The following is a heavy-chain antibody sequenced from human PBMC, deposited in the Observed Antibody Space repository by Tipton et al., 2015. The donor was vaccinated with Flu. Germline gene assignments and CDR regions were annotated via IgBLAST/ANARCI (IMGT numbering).Heavy chain of an antibody. J-gene: IGHJ1*01. CDR2: IYHSGST. CDR1: GGSVNGYY. Sequence: LRLSCSVSGGSVNGYYWGWIRQPPGKGLEWIGSIYHSGSTYYNPSLKSRVTISVDTSKNQFSLKLSSVSAADTAVYYCARSTTVVTQRGYFQHWGQGSLVTVSS. D-gene: IGHD4-23*01. CDR3: ARSTTVVTQRGYFQH. V-gene: IGHV4-38-2*01.